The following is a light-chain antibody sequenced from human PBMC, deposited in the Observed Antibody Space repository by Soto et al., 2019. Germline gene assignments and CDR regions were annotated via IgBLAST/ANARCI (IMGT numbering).Light chain of an antibody. CDR1: QSVSSN. Sequence: EIVMTQSPATLSVSPGERATLSCRASQSVSSNLAWNQQKPGQAPRLLIYGAFTRATGIPARFSGSGSGTEFTLTISSLQSEDFAVYYCQQYNNWPPCTFGQGTKLEIK. CDR3: QQYNNWPPCT. J-gene: IGKJ2*02. V-gene: IGKV3-15*01. CDR2: GAF.